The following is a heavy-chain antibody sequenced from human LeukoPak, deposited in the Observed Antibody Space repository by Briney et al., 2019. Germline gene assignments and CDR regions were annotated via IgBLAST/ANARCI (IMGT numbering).Heavy chain of an antibody. D-gene: IGHD6-13*01. CDR1: GGSISSGSYY. Sequence: PSETLSLTCTVSGGSISSGSYYWSWIRQPAGKGLEWIGRIYTSGSTNYNPSLKSRVTMSVDTSKNQFSLKLSSVTAADTAVYYCARGVAAAVSLPHYFDYWGQGTLVTVSS. J-gene: IGHJ4*02. V-gene: IGHV4-61*02. CDR2: IYTSGST. CDR3: ARGVAAAVSLPHYFDY.